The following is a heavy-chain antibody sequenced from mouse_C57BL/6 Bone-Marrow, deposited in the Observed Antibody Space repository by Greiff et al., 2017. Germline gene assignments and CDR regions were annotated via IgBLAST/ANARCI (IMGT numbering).Heavy chain of an antibody. CDR1: GFNIKDDY. CDR2: IDPENGDT. D-gene: IGHD1-1*01. Sequence: VQLQQSGAELVRPGASVKLSCTASGFNIKDDYMHWVKQRPEQGLEWIGWIDPENGDTEYASKFQGKATITADTSSNTAYLQLSSLTSEATAVYYCTRITTVVYYYAMDYWGQGTSVTVSS. CDR3: TRITTVVYYYAMDY. V-gene: IGHV14-4*01. J-gene: IGHJ4*01.